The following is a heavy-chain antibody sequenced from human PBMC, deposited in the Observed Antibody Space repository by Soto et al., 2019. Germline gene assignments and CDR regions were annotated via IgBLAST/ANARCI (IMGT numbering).Heavy chain of an antibody. CDR1: GFTFGDYA. CDR2: IRSKAYGGTT. J-gene: IGHJ4*02. CDR3: TRARFFIAADIDY. Sequence: GGSLRLSCTASGFTFGDYAMSWFRQAPGKGLEWVGFIRSKAYGGTTEYAASVKGRFTISRDDSKSIAYLQMNSLKTEDTAVYYCTRARFFIAADIDYWGQGTLVTVSS. V-gene: IGHV3-49*03. D-gene: IGHD6-13*01.